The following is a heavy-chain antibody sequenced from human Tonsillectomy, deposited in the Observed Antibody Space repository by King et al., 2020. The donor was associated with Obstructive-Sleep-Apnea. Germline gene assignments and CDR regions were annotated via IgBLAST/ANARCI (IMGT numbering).Heavy chain of an antibody. CDR3: ARRAYYDSSGYYHYYYYYGMDV. D-gene: IGHD3-22*01. V-gene: IGHV4-34*01. J-gene: IGHJ6*02. CDR1: GGSFSGDY. Sequence: QVQLQQWGAGLLKPSETLSLTCAVYGGSFSGDYWGWSRQPPGKGLEWIGEINHSGSTNYNPSLKSGVTISVDTSKNQFSLKLGAVTAADTAVYYCARRAYYDSSGYYHYYYYYGMDVWGQGTTVTVSS. CDR2: INHSGST.